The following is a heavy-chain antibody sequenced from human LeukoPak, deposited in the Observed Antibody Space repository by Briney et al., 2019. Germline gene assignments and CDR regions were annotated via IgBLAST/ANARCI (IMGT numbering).Heavy chain of an antibody. Sequence: GGSLRLSCAASGFTFSSYAMSWVRQAPGKGLEWVSAISGSGGSTYYADSVKGRFTISRDNSKNTLYLQMNSLRAEDTAVYYCAKSFGPVIAAAGSGADWGQGTLVTVSS. D-gene: IGHD6-13*01. J-gene: IGHJ4*02. CDR1: GFTFSSYA. V-gene: IGHV3-23*01. CDR2: ISGSGGST. CDR3: AKSFGPVIAAAGSGAD.